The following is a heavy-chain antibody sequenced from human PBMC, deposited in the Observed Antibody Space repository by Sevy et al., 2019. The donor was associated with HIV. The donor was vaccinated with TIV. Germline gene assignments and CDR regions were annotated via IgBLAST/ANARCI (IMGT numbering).Heavy chain of an antibody. CDR1: GFTFSDHG. J-gene: IGHJ4*02. D-gene: IGHD4-17*01. Sequence: GRSLRLSCAASGFTFSDHGMHWVRQAPGKGLDWVAAISYDGNNRYYADSVKGRFTISRDNSKNTLYLQMDSVRPEDTAVYYCAKEDYGGNLPNYFASWGQGTRVTVSS. CDR2: ISYDGNNR. V-gene: IGHV3-30*18. CDR3: AKEDYGGNLPNYFAS.